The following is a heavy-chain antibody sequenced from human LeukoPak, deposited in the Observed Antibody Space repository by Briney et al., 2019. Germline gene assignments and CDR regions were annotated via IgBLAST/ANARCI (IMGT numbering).Heavy chain of an antibody. D-gene: IGHD3-22*01. CDR2: TYTSGST. V-gene: IGHV4-4*07. CDR3: ARLDYYDSSGTNWYFDL. Sequence: SETLSLTCTVSGGSISSYYWSWIRQPAGKGLEWIGRTYTSGSTNYNPSLKSRVTMSVDTSKNQFSLKLSSVTAADTAVYYCARLDYYDSSGTNWYFDLWGRGTLVTVSS. J-gene: IGHJ2*01. CDR1: GGSISSYY.